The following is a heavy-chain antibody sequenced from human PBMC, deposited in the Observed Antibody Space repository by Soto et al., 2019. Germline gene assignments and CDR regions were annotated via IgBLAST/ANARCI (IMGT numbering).Heavy chain of an antibody. CDR2: ISSSSSYI. V-gene: IGHV3-21*01. J-gene: IGHJ4*02. D-gene: IGHD6-13*01. CDR3: ARESYIAAAALDY. Sequence: GGSLRLSCAASGFTFSSYSMNWVRQAPGKGLEWVSSISSSSSYIYYADSVKGRFTITRDNAKNSLYLQMNSLRAEDTAVYYCARESYIAAAALDYWGQGTLVTVSS. CDR1: GFTFSSYS.